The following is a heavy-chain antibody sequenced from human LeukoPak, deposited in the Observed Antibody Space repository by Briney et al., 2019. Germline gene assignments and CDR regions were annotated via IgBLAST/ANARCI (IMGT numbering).Heavy chain of an antibody. J-gene: IGHJ5*02. Sequence: GGSLRLSCAASGFTFSSYSMNWVRQAPGKGLEWVSYISSSSSTIYYADSVKGRFTISRDNAKNSLYLQMNSLRAEDTAVYYCARESARRGFDPWGQGTLVTVSS. CDR1: GFTFSSYS. CDR3: ARESARRGFDP. CDR2: ISSSSSTI. V-gene: IGHV3-48*04.